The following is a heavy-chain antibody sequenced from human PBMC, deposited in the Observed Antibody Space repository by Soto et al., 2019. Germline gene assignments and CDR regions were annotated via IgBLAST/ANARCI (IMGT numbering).Heavy chain of an antibody. Sequence: PGGSLRLSCAASGLIFRSFVMHWVRQAPGKGLEWVALISNDGNSEYYADSVKGRFTISRDNYKETLFVQMNSLRCEDTAVYYCARETTLGHVNYCGQGALVTV. CDR1: GLIFRSFV. CDR3: ARETTLGHVNY. D-gene: IGHD1-1*01. V-gene: IGHV3-30-3*01. CDR2: ISNDGNSE. J-gene: IGHJ4*02.